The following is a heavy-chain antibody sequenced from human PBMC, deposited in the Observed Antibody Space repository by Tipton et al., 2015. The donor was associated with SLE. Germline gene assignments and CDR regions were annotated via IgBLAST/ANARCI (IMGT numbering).Heavy chain of an antibody. CDR1: GYTFNSYY. V-gene: IGHV1-46*02. J-gene: IGHJ5*02. CDR3: ARDNSAADRVWWFDP. CDR2: INPSGDST. Sequence: QLVQSGAEVKKPGASVKVSCKASGYTFNSYYMHWVRQAPGQGLEWMGVINPSGDSTTYAQKFQGRVTMTRDTSTSTLYMELNSLRSEDTAMYFCARDNSAADRVWWFDPWGQGTLVTVSS. D-gene: IGHD2-15*01.